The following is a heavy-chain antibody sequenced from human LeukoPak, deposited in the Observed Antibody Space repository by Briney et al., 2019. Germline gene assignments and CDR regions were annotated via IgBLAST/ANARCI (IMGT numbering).Heavy chain of an antibody. CDR2: MYPSGST. J-gene: IGHJ6*03. V-gene: IGHV4-34*01. Sequence: SETLSLTCAVYGGSFSGYYWAWIRQTPEKGLEWIGEMYPSGSTNYNPSLKSRVTISVDTSKNQFSLELSSVTAAGTAVYYCARGRQDVTMIVVVMTAVSYYLDVWGKGTTVTVS. CDR3: ARGRQDVTMIVVVMTAVSYYLDV. D-gene: IGHD3-22*01. CDR1: GGSFSGYY.